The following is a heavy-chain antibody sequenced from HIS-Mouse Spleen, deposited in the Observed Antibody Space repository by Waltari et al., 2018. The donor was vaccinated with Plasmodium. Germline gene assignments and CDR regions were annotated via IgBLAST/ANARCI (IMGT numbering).Heavy chain of an antibody. J-gene: IGHJ4*02. CDR1: GYTFTSYG. V-gene: IGHV1-18*01. Sequence: QVQLVQSGAEGKRPGASVKVSCQASGYTFTSYGIRGVRQAPGQGLEWMGGISVYNGNTNYAQKVQGRVTMTTDTSTSTAYMELRSLRSDDTAVYYCARLLPWVHGHFDYWGQGTLVTVSS. D-gene: IGHD1-26*01. CDR3: ARLLPWVHGHFDY. CDR2: ISVYNGNT.